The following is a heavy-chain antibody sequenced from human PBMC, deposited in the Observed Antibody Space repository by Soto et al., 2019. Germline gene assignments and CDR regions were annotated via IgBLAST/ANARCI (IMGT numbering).Heavy chain of an antibody. CDR3: VRGVVVVTASQLGWFDP. CDR1: GGTFSSYT. J-gene: IGHJ5*02. Sequence: QVQLVQSGAEVKKPGSSVKVSCKASGGTFSSYTSSWVRQAPGQGREWMGGINPMFGTTKYAQKFQGRGTSTADESTSTAYMEMSSLRSEDTAGYYCVRGVVVVTASQLGWFDPWGQGTLVIVSS. CDR2: INPMFGTT. V-gene: IGHV1-69*01. D-gene: IGHD2-15*01.